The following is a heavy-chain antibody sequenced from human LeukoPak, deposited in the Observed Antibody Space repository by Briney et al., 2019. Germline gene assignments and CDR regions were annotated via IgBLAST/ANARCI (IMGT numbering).Heavy chain of an antibody. CDR2: IYSGGST. D-gene: IGHD3-3*01. V-gene: IGHV3-53*01. CDR3: ASYIMIFGVVRFAFDI. CDR1: GFTVSSNY. J-gene: IGHJ3*02. Sequence: GGSLRLSCAASGFTVSSNYMSWVRQAPGKGLERDSVIYSGGSTYYADSVKGRFTISRDNSKNTLYLQMNSLRAEDTAVYYCASYIMIFGVVRFAFDIWGPGTMVTVSS.